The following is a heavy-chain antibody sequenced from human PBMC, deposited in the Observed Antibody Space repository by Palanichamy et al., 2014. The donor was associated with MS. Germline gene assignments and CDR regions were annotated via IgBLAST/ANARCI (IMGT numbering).Heavy chain of an antibody. J-gene: IGHJ4*03. D-gene: IGHD2-21*01. CDR1: GFTFGDYP. CDR3: TRPICGRTTCYFDY. CDR2: IRSKTYGGTA. Sequence: EVQLVESGGGLVQPGRSLRLSCVTSGFTFGDYPMSWFRQAPGMGPEWVGPIRSKTYGGTAEYAASVKGRFSISRDDSKTIAYLQMNSLKTEDTAVYYCTRPICGRTTCYFDYWGQGTLVAVSS. V-gene: IGHV3-49*03.